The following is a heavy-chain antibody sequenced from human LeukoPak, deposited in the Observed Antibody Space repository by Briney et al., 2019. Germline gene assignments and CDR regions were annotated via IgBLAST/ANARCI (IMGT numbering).Heavy chain of an antibody. CDR3: ARENRITIFGVAQYYFDY. V-gene: IGHV4-61*01. CDR1: GGSVSSGSYY. CDR2: IYYSGST. Sequence: SETPSLTCTVSGGSVSSGSYYWSWIRQPPGKGLEWIGYIYYSGSTNYNPSLKSRVTISVDTSKNQFSLKLSSVTAADTAVYYCARENRITIFGVAQYYFDYWGQGTLVTVSS. D-gene: IGHD3-3*01. J-gene: IGHJ4*02.